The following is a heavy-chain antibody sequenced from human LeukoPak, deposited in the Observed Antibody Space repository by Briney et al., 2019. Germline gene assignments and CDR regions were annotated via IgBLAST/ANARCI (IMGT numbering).Heavy chain of an antibody. CDR2: INHSGST. CDR3: ARGRHDITMIVVVMTSVSYYLDV. V-gene: IGHV4-34*01. Sequence: SETLSLTCAVYGGSFSGYYWNWIRQPPGKGLEWIGEINHSGSTNYNPSLKSRVTISVDTSKNQFSLKLSSVTAADTAVYYCARGRHDITMIVVVMTSVSYYLDVWGKGTTVTIS. CDR1: GGSFSGYY. J-gene: IGHJ6*03. D-gene: IGHD3-22*01.